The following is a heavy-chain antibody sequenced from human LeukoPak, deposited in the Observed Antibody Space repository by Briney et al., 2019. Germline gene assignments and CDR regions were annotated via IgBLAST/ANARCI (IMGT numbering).Heavy chain of an antibody. CDR1: GYTFTGYY. Sequence: ASVKVSCKASGYTFTGYYMHWVRQAPGQGREWMGWISAYNGNTNYAQKLQGRVTMTTDTSTSTAYMELRSLRSDDTAVYYCARDIHIVVVTAIYYFDYWGQGTLVTVSS. CDR3: ARDIHIVVVTAIYYFDY. V-gene: IGHV1-18*04. D-gene: IGHD2-21*02. J-gene: IGHJ4*02. CDR2: ISAYNGNT.